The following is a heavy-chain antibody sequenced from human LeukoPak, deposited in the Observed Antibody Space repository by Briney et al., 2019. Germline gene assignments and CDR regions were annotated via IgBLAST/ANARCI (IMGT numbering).Heavy chain of an antibody. CDR1: GYTFTDYY. J-gene: IGHJ6*02. CDR3: ARRGDRGGHYYGMDV. V-gene: IGHV1-2*02. Sequence: GASVRVSCKASGYTFTDYYIHWVRQAPGQGLEWMAWINTNSGGTKYAQKFQGRVTVTRDTSMSTAYMELSGLTSDDTAVYYCARRGDRGGHYYGMDVWGQGTTVTVSS. D-gene: IGHD3-16*01. CDR2: INTNSGGT.